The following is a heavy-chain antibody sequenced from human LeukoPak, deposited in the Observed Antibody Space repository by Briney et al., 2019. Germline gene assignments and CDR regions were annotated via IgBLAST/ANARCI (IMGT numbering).Heavy chain of an antibody. CDR2: ISGSGGST. V-gene: IGHV3-23*01. D-gene: IGHD6-13*01. J-gene: IGHJ4*02. CDR1: GFTFSSYA. Sequence: GGSLRLSCAASGFTFSSYAMSWVRQAPGKGLEWVSAISGSGGSTYYADSVEGRFTISRDDSKNTLYLQMNSLRAEDTAVYYCAKGGRIAAAGLDYWGQGTLVTVSS. CDR3: AKGGRIAAAGLDY.